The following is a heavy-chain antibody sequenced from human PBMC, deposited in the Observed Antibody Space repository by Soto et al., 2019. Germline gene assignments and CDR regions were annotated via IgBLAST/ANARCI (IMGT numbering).Heavy chain of an antibody. CDR2: ISAYNGNT. CDR3: ARHYYDSSACWFDP. Sequence: ASVKVSCKASGCTFTSYGISWVRQAPGQGLEWMGWISAYNGNTNYAQKLQGRVTMTTDTSTSTAYMELRSLRSDDTAVYYCARHYYDSSACWFDPWGQGTLVTVSS. V-gene: IGHV1-18*04. CDR1: GCTFTSYG. J-gene: IGHJ5*02. D-gene: IGHD3-22*01.